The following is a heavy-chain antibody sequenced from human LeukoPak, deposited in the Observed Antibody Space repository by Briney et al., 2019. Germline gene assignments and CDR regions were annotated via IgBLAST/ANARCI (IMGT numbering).Heavy chain of an antibody. V-gene: IGHV4-38-2*01. Sequence: PSETLSLTYAVSGYSISSGYYWGWIRQPPGKGLEWIGSIYHSGSTYYNPSLKSRVTISVDTSKNQFSLKLSSVTAADTAVYYCARCAANYYFDYWGQGTLVTVSS. CDR1: GYSISSGYY. J-gene: IGHJ4*02. CDR3: ARCAANYYFDY. D-gene: IGHD2-15*01. CDR2: IYHSGST.